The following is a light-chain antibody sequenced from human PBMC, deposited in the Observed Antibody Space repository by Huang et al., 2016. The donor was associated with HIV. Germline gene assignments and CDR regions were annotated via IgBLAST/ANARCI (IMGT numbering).Light chain of an antibody. CDR2: AAS. Sequence: IQLTQSPSSLSASVGDRVTITCRASQIITNYFAWYQQKPWKAPKLLICAASTLQSGVPSRFSGSGSGTDFTLTISSLQPEDFATYYCQQLNSYPRTFGPGTKVDI. J-gene: IGKJ3*01. CDR1: QIITNY. CDR3: QQLNSYPRT. V-gene: IGKV1-9*01.